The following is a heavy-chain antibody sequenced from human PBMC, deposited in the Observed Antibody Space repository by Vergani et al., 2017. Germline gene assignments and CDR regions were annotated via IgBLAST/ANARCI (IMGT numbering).Heavy chain of an antibody. CDR2: IYYSGST. D-gene: IGHD6-19*01. CDR3: AECSGCPRGGAFDI. Sequence: QVQLQESGPGLVKPSQTLSLTCTVSGGSISSGSYYWSWIRQPAGKGLEWIGYIYYSGSTNYNPSLKSRVTISVDTSKNQFSLKLSSVTAADTAVYYCAECSGCPRGGAFDIWGQGTMVTVSS. J-gene: IGHJ3*02. V-gene: IGHV4-61*10. CDR1: GGSISSGSYY.